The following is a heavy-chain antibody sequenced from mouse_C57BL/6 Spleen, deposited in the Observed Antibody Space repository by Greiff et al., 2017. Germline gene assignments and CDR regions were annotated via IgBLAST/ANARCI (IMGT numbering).Heavy chain of an antibody. D-gene: IGHD2-5*01. V-gene: IGHV2-5*01. CDR1: GFSLTSYG. J-gene: IGHJ1*03. CDR3: AKHYSNYYWYFDV. CDR2: IWRGGST. Sequence: QVQLKESGPGLVQPSQSLSITCTVSGFSLTSYGVHWVRQSPGKGLEWLGVIWRGGSTDYNAAFMSRLSITKDNSKSQVFFKMNSLQADDTAIYYCAKHYSNYYWYFDVWGTGTTVTVSS.